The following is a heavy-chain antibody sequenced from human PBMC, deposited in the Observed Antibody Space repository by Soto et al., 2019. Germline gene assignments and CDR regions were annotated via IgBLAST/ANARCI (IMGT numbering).Heavy chain of an antibody. CDR3: ATSPRGYCSSTSCRELANYYGMEV. CDR1: GYSFTSYW. J-gene: IGHJ6*02. Sequence: PGESLKISCKGSGYSFTSYWIGWVRQMPGKGLEWMGRIDPSDSYTNYSPSFQGHVTISADKSISTAYLQWSSLKASDTAMYYCATSPRGYCSSTSCRELANYYGMEVWGQGTTITVSS. V-gene: IGHV5-10-1*01. CDR2: IDPSDSYT. D-gene: IGHD2-2*01.